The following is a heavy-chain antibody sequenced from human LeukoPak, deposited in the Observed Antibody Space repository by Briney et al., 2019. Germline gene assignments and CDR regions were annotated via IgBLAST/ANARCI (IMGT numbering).Heavy chain of an antibody. CDR1: GFTFRTHS. J-gene: IGHJ5*02. CDR3: ARDPSVNNAIGYNWFDH. Sequence: GGSLRLSCAASGFTFRTHSMSWLRQSPGKGLEWVSSISSGSSHIYYADSMKGRFTISRDNAKNSLFLQMNSLRAEDTAVYFCARDPSVNNAIGYNWFDHWGQGALVTVSS. D-gene: IGHD2/OR15-2a*01. V-gene: IGHV3-21*01. CDR2: ISSGSSHI.